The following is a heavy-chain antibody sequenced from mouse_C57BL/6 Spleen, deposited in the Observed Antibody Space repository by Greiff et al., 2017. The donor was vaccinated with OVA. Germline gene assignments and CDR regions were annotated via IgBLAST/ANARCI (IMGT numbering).Heavy chain of an antibody. Sequence: EVKLVESEGGLVQPGSSMKLSCTASGFTFSDYYMAWVRQVPEKGLEWVANINYDGSSTYYLDSLKSRFIISRDNAKNILYLQMSSLKSEDTATYYCARGSLYYYGSSPWFAYWGQGTLVTVSA. CDR2: INYDGSST. D-gene: IGHD1-1*01. V-gene: IGHV5-16*01. CDR1: GFTFSDYY. J-gene: IGHJ3*01. CDR3: ARGSLYYYGSSPWFAY.